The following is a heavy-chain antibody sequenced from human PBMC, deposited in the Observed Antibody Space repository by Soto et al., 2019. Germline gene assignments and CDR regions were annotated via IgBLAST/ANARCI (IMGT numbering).Heavy chain of an antibody. D-gene: IGHD6-13*01. V-gene: IGHV4-39*01. CDR2: IYFRGST. J-gene: IGHJ4*02. CDR3: ARPYGYSLDY. CDR1: GGSISTSSYH. Sequence: PSDPLSLAFTFSGGSISTSSYHWSWIRQPPERGLEWIGSIYFRGSTYYNPSLKSRVTISVDTSKNQFSLKLSSVTAADTAVYYCARPYGYSLDYWGQGTLVTVS.